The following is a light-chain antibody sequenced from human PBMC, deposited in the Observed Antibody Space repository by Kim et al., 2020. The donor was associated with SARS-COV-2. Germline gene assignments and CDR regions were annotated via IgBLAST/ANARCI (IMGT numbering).Light chain of an antibody. CDR3: NSRDSSGAPWV. V-gene: IGLV3-19*01. Sequence: SSELTQDPAVSVALGQTVRSTCQGDSLRSYYASWYQQKPGQAPVLVIYGKNSRPSGIPDRFSGSSSGNTASLTITGAQAADEADYYCNSRDSSGAPWVFGGGTQLTVL. CDR1: SLRSYY. J-gene: IGLJ3*02. CDR2: GKN.